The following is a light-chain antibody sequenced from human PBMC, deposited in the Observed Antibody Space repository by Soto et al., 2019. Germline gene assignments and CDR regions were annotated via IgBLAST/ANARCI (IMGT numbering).Light chain of an antibody. CDR3: LQHKSWPFT. J-gene: IGKJ2*01. V-gene: IGKV3-15*01. CDR1: QNVSSS. Sequence: EIVMTQSPATLSVSPGERATLSCRASQNVSSSLAWFQQKPGQAPRLLIYAASARATGIAARLSGSGSGTEFTLTISSLQSEDFAVYYCLQHKSWPFTFGQGTKLEIK. CDR2: AAS.